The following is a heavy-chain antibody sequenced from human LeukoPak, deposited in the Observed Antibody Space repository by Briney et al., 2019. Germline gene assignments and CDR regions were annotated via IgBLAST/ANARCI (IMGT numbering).Heavy chain of an antibody. CDR2: INHSGGT. CDR3: ARGYWYFDL. Sequence: SETLSLTCAVYGGSFSGYSWNWIRQPPVKGLEWIGEINHSGGTNYNPSLKSRVTISVDTSKNQFSLKLSSVTAADTAVYYCARGYWYFDLWGRGTLVTVSS. J-gene: IGHJ2*01. V-gene: IGHV4-34*01. CDR1: GGSFSGYS.